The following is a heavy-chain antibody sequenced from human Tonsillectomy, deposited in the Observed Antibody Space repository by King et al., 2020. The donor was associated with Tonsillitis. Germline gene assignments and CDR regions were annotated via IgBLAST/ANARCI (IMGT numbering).Heavy chain of an antibody. D-gene: IGHD5-18*01. Sequence: VQLQESGPGLVKPSQTLSLTCTVSGGSISSGGYYWSWIRQHPGKGLEWIGYIYYSGSTYYNPSLKSRVTISVDTSKNQFSLKLSSVTAAATAGYYCARDSGGIQLWLNWGQGTLVTVSS. V-gene: IGHV4-31*03. J-gene: IGHJ4*02. CDR1: GGSISSGGYY. CDR2: IYYSGST. CDR3: ARDSGGIQLWLN.